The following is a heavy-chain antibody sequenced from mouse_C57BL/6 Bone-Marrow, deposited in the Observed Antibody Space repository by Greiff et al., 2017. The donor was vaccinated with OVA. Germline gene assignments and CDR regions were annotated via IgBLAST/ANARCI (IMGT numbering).Heavy chain of an antibody. CDR2: IYPGDGDT. CDR1: GYAFSSSW. J-gene: IGHJ3*01. CDR3: ARWTAY. Sequence: VEPGASVKISCKASGYAFSSSWMNWVKQRPGKGLEWIGRIYPGDGDTNYNGKFKGKATLTADKSSSTAYMQLSSLTSEDSAVYFCARWTAYWGQGTLVTVSA. V-gene: IGHV1-82*01.